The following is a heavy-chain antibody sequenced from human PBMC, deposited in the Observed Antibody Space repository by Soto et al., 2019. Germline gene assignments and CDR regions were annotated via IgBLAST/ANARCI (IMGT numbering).Heavy chain of an antibody. CDR3: ARGFGRFNY. V-gene: IGHV3-48*03. CDR1: GFTFNDFE. J-gene: IGHJ4*02. D-gene: IGHD3-10*01. CDR2: IDGSGATK. Sequence: EVQLLESGGGLVQPGGSLRLSCGVSGFTFNDFEMNWVRQAPGKGPGWLAYIDGSGATKKYADSVRGRFTISRDNPNNSLFLQMSSLSAADTAIYYCARGFGRFNYWGQGTLVSVSS.